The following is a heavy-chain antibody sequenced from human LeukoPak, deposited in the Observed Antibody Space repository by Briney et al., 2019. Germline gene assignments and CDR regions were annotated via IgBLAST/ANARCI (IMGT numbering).Heavy chain of an antibody. CDR3: ANRPLDY. CDR2: ISATGGST. CDR1: GFSFSTYA. V-gene: IGHV3-23*01. J-gene: IGHJ4*02. Sequence: GGSLRLSCAASGFSFSTYAMSWVRQAPGKGLEWVSAISATGGSTYYADSVKGRFTISRDNSKNTLYLQINTLRAEDTAVYYCANRPLDYWGQATLATVSS.